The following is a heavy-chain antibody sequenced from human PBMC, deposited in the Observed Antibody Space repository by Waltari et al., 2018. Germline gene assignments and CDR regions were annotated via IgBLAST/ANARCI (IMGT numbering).Heavy chain of an antibody. Sequence: EVRLVQSGAEVKKPGESLTISCQASGYTFSHYWISWVRHLPGKGLEWMGKIDPADSATNYRPSFKGHVIISADKSSSTASLHWSSLKASDSATYYCARENYYDSSGFSVSWGQGTLVTVSS. CDR2: IDPADSAT. D-gene: IGHD3-22*01. CDR3: ARENYYDSSGFSVS. J-gene: IGHJ5*02. V-gene: IGHV5-10-1*03. CDR1: GYTFSHYW.